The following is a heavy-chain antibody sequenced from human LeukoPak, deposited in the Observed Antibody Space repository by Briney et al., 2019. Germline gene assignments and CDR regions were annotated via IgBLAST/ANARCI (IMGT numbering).Heavy chain of an antibody. CDR2: INHSGST. CDR3: ARGDSSGYYLNY. V-gene: IGHV4-30-2*01. Sequence: SQTLSLTCTVSGGSISSGGYYWSWIRQPPGKGLEWIGEINHSGSTNYNPSLKSRVTISVDTSKNQFSLKLSSVTAADTAVYYCARGDSSGYYLNYWGQGTLVTVSS. J-gene: IGHJ4*02. D-gene: IGHD3-22*01. CDR1: GGSISSGGYY.